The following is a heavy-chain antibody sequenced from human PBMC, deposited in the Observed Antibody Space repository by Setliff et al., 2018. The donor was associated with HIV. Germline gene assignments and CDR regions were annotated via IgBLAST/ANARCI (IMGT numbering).Heavy chain of an antibody. CDR1: GDSISGNY. D-gene: IGHD3-10*01. CDR2: IYTSGNT. CDR3: ARAAGGSGSYNRHYYYYYYVDV. Sequence: SETLSLTCTVSGDSISGNYWTWIRQPAGKGLEWIGRIYTSGNTNYNPSLKSRVTMSVDTSKNQFSLNLSSVTAADTAVYYCARAAGGSGSYNRHYYYYYYVDVWGHGTLVTVSS. J-gene: IGHJ6*03. V-gene: IGHV4-4*07.